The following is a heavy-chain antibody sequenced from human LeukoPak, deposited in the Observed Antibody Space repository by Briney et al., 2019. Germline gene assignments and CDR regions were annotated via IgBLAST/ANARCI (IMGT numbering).Heavy chain of an antibody. V-gene: IGHV1-69*05. CDR2: IIPIFGTA. Sequence: ASVKVSCKASGYTFTSYGISWVRQAPGQGLEWMGGIIPIFGTANYAQKFQGRVTITTDESTSTAYMELSSLRSEDTAVYYCARGPFLEHEYYFDYWGQGTLVTVSS. CDR1: GYTFTSYG. J-gene: IGHJ4*02. D-gene: IGHD3-3*01. CDR3: ARGPFLEHEYYFDY.